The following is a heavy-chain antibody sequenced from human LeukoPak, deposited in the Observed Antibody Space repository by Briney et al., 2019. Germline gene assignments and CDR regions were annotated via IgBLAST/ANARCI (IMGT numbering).Heavy chain of an antibody. CDR2: IIPICGIA. CDR1: GGIFSSYA. J-gene: IGHJ4*02. Sequence: SVKVSCKASGGIFSSYAISGVRQPPGQGLEWVGRIIPICGIANYAQKFQGRVTITADKSTSTAYMELSSLRSEDTAVYYCARGARSGYDSRFDYWGQGTLVTVSS. D-gene: IGHD5-12*01. V-gene: IGHV1-69*04. CDR3: ARGARSGYDSRFDY.